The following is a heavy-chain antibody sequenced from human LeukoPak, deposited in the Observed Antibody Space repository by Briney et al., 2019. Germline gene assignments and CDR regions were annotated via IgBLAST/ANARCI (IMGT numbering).Heavy chain of an antibody. CDR1: GDSISSSIYY. D-gene: IGHD1-26*01. Sequence: SETLSLTCTVSGDSISSSIYYWGWIRQPPGKGLEWIGTIYYSGTTYYNPSLKSRVTISADTPRNQFSLKLSSVTAADTAVYYCARLLKWDLQSFSDYWGQGTLVTVSS. V-gene: IGHV4-39*01. CDR2: IYYSGTT. J-gene: IGHJ4*02. CDR3: ARLLKWDLQSFSDY.